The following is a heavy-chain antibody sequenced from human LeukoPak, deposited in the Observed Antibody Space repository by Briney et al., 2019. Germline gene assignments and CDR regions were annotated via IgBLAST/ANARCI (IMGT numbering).Heavy chain of an antibody. Sequence: PGWSLRLSCAASGFTFSSYAMHWVRQAPGKGLEWVAVIWYDESNKYYADSVKGRFTISRDNSKNTLYLQINSLRAEDTAVYYCARYPVNPYYFDYWGQGTLVTVSS. CDR3: ARYPVNPYYFDY. D-gene: IGHD1-14*01. J-gene: IGHJ4*02. V-gene: IGHV3-33*08. CDR2: IWYDESNK. CDR1: GFTFSSYA.